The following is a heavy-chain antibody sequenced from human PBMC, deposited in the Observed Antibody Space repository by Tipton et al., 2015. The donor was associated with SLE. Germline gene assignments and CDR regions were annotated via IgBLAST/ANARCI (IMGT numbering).Heavy chain of an antibody. CDR2: ISTNNGDT. J-gene: IGHJ4*02. D-gene: IGHD2-8*02. V-gene: IGHV1-18*01. CDR1: GYSFTSYA. Sequence: QSGPEVKKPGASVKVSCKASGYSFTSYAISWVRQAPGQGLEWLGWISTNNGDTKYAQTFQGRVTLTTDTSTSTTYMALRSPRSDDTAIYYCARECSGTGCLDYWGQGTLVTVSS. CDR3: ARECSGTGCLDY.